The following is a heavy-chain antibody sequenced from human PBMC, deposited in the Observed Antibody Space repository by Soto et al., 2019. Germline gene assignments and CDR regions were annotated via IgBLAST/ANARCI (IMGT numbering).Heavy chain of an antibody. V-gene: IGHV4-59*01. Sequence: QVQLQESGPGLVKPSETLSLTCTVSGGSISSYYWSWIRQPPGKGLEWIGYIYYSGRTNYNPSLKRRVTLSVDTSNSRFSLKLSSVTAADTAVYYCARDRQAVAGNYFYYGLDVWGQGTTVTVSS. D-gene: IGHD6-19*01. CDR1: GGSISSYY. J-gene: IGHJ6*02. CDR3: ARDRQAVAGNYFYYGLDV. CDR2: IYYSGRT.